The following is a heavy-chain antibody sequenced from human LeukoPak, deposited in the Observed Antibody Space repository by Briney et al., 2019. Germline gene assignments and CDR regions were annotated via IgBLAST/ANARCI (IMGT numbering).Heavy chain of an antibody. Sequence: SETLSLTCTVSGGSISSYYWSWIRLPPGKGLEWLGYIYYSGSTNYNPSLKSRVTISVDTSKNQFSLKLSSVTAADTAVYYCARVDGYNSHAFDIWGQGTMVTVSS. J-gene: IGHJ3*02. CDR3: ARVDGYNSHAFDI. V-gene: IGHV4-59*01. CDR2: IYYSGST. CDR1: GGSISSYY. D-gene: IGHD5-24*01.